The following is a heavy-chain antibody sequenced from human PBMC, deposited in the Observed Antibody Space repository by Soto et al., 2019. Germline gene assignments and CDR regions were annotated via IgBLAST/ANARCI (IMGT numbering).Heavy chain of an antibody. J-gene: IGHJ4*02. CDR3: ARAYYYDSSGYYTPFDY. Sequence: ASVKVSCKASGYTFTSYDINWVRQATGQGLEWMGWMNPNSGNTGYAQKLQGRVTMTRNTSMSTAYMELRSLRSDDTAVYYCARAYYYDSSGYYTPFDYWGQGTLVTVSS. CDR1: GYTFTSYD. CDR2: MNPNSGNT. V-gene: IGHV1-8*01. D-gene: IGHD3-22*01.